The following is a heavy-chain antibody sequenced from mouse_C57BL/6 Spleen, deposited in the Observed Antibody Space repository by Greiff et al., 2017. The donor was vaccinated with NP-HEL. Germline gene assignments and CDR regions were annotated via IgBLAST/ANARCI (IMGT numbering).Heavy chain of an antibody. J-gene: IGHJ4*01. CDR1: GFNIKNTY. CDR3: ASPYYYGSSPMDY. D-gene: IGHD1-1*01. V-gene: IGHV14-3*01. Sequence: EVKLVESVAELVRPGASVKLSCTASGFNIKNTYMHWVKQRPEQGLEWIGRIDPANGNTKYAPKFQGKATITADTSSNTAYLQLSSLTSEDTAIYYCASPYYYGSSPMDYWGQGTSVTVSS. CDR2: IDPANGNT.